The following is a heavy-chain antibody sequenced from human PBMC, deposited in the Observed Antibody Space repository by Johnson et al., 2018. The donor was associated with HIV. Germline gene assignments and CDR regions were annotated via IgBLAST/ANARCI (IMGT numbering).Heavy chain of an antibody. J-gene: IGHJ3*01. CDR2: ISYDGSKK. CDR3: AKDRHNDWNPPFLAFDV. CDR1: GFTFSSYG. D-gene: IGHD1-1*01. V-gene: IGHV3-30*18. Sequence: VQLVESGGGLVQPGGSLRLSCAASGFTFSSYGMHWVRQIPGKGLEWVAVISYDGSKKYHADSVKGRFTISRDNSRNTLYLQMNSLRAGDTALYYCAKDRHNDWNPPFLAFDVWGHGTLVTVSS.